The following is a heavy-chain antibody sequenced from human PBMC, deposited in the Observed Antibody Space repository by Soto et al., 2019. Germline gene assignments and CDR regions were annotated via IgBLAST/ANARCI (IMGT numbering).Heavy chain of an antibody. Sequence: QVQLQESGPGLVKPSETLSLTCTVSGGSISSYYWSWIRQPAGKGLEWIGRIYTSGSTNYNPSLKSRVTMSEATSKNQFALKRSSVTAADTAVYYCARSGTHSSSSYFDYWGQGTLVTVSS. D-gene: IGHD6-6*01. J-gene: IGHJ4*02. CDR2: IYTSGST. V-gene: IGHV4-4*07. CDR1: GGSISSYY. CDR3: ARSGTHSSSSYFDY.